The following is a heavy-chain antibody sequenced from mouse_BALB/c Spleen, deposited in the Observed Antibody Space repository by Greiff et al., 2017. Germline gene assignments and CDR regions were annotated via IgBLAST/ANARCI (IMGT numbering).Heavy chain of an antibody. CDR2: ISSGGST. J-gene: IGHJ2*01. V-gene: IGHV5-6-5*01. CDR3: ARYRQPYYFDY. D-gene: IGHD2-14*01. Sequence: EVQGVESGGGLVKPGGSLKLSCAASGFTFSSYAMSWVRQTPEKRLEWVASISSGGSTYYPDSVKGRFTISRDNARNILYLQMSSLRSEDTAMYYCARYRQPYYFDYWGQGTTLTVSS. CDR1: GFTFSSYA.